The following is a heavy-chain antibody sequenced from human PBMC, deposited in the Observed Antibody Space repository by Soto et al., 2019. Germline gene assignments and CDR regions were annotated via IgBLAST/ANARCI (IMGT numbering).Heavy chain of an antibody. CDR2: ISSSSSTI. V-gene: IGHV3-48*02. CDR1: GFTFSSYS. J-gene: IGHJ6*02. D-gene: IGHD3-10*01. CDR3: ATEKDRGYYYYGMDV. Sequence: GGSLRLSCAASGFTFSSYSMNWVRQAPGKGLEWVSYISSSSSTIYYADSVKGRFTISRDNAKNSLYLQMNSLRDEHTAVYYCATEKDRGYYYYGMDVWGQGTTVTVSS.